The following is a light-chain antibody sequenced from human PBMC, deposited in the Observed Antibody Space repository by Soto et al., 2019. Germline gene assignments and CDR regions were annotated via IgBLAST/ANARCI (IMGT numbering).Light chain of an antibody. CDR1: SSDVGGYNS. V-gene: IGLV2-14*03. J-gene: IGLJ1*01. CDR3: SSYTSSSTLV. CDR2: DVN. Sequence: QSVLTQPASVSGSPGQSIAISCTGTSSDVGGYNSVSWYQHHPGKAPKLMIYDVNYRPSGISDRFSGSKSGNTASLTISGLQAEDEADYYRSSYTSSSTLVFGTGTKITIL.